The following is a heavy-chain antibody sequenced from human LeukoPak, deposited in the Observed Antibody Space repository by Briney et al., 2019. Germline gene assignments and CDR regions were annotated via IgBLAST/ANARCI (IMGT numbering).Heavy chain of an antibody. CDR3: ARGGIYSQGFDY. V-gene: IGHV3-21*01. CDR2: ISTTSDYI. J-gene: IGHJ4*02. CDR1: GFTFSGDS. Sequence: GGSLRLSCAASGFTFSGDSMNWVRQAPGKGGEGVSSISTTSDYIHYADSLKGRVAISRDNAKNSLYLQMNSLRAKDTAAYYCARGGIYSQGFDYWGQGSLVTVSS. D-gene: IGHD6-13*01.